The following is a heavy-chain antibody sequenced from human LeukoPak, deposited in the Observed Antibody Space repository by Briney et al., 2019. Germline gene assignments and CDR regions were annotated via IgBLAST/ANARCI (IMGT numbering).Heavy chain of an antibody. V-gene: IGHV1-69*13. CDR1: GGTFSSYA. CDR2: IIPIFGTA. Sequence: GASVKVSCKASGGTFSSYAISWVRQAPGQGLEWMGGIIPIFGTANYAQKFQGRVTITADESTSTAYMELSSLRSEDTAVYYCARVGATLFFWFDPWGQGTLVTVSS. J-gene: IGHJ5*02. CDR3: ARVGATLFFWFDP. D-gene: IGHD3-9*01.